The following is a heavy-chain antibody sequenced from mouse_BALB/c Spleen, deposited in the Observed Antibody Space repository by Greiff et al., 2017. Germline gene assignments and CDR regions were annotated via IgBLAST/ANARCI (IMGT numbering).Heavy chain of an antibody. J-gene: IGHJ4*01. CDR1: GYSFTGYT. CDR3: AREEGYDFYYAMDY. CDR2: INPYNGGT. D-gene: IGHD2-4*01. Sequence: SGPELVKPGASMKISCKASGYSFTGYTMNWVKQSHGKNLEWIGLINPYNGGTSYNQKFKGKATLTVDKSSSTAYMELLSLTSEDSAVYYCAREEGYDFYYAMDYWGQGTSVTVSS. V-gene: IGHV1-18*01.